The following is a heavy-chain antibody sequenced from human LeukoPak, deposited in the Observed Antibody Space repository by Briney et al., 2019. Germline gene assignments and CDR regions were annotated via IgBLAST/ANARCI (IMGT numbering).Heavy chain of an antibody. V-gene: IGHV1-2*02. CDR2: INPNSGGT. J-gene: IGHJ4*02. CDR3: ARLRWIQLWTTPGGEYYFDY. D-gene: IGHD5-18*01. Sequence: ASLKVSCTSSGYTFTSYGISWVRQAPGQGLEWMGWINPNSGGTNYAQKFQGRVTMTRDTSISTAYMELSRLRSDDTAVYYCARLRWIQLWTTPGGEYYFDYWGQGTLVTVSS. CDR1: GYTFTSYG.